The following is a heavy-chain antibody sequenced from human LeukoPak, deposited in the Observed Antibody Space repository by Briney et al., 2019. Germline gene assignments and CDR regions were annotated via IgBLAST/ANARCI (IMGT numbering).Heavy chain of an antibody. D-gene: IGHD3-16*02. Sequence: ASVKVSCKASGYTFTGYYMHWVRQAPGQGLEWMGWINPNSGGTNYAQKFQGRVTMTRDTSISTAYMELSRLRSDDTAVYYCARGSPYYDYVWGSYRYSSRGGNWFDPWGQGTLVTVSS. V-gene: IGHV1-2*02. CDR3: ARGSPYYDYVWGSYRYSSRGGNWFDP. CDR2: INPNSGGT. J-gene: IGHJ5*02. CDR1: GYTFTGYY.